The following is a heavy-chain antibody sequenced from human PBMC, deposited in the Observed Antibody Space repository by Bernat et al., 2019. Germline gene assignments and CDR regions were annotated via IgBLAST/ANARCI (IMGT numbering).Heavy chain of an antibody. V-gene: IGHV3-30*01. D-gene: IGHD2-15*01. CDR3: AREGIYLTAGYCSGGSCYDAFDI. CDR1: GFTFSNYA. Sequence: QVQLVESGGGVVQPGRSLRLSCAASGFTFSNYAMHWVRQAPGKGLEWVAVISYDGSNKYYADSVKGRFTISRDNSKNTLFLQMTSLRAEDTAVYYCAREGIYLTAGYCSGGSCYDAFDIWGQGTMVTVSS. CDR2: ISYDGSNK. J-gene: IGHJ3*02.